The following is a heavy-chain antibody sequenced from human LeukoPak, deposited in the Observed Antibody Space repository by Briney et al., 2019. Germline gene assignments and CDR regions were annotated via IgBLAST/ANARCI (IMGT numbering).Heavy chain of an antibody. CDR1: GFTFSDYY. D-gene: IGHD4-17*01. J-gene: IGHJ4*02. CDR3: ASFGYGHYADRRFDY. Sequence: GGSLRLSCAASGFTFSDYYMSWIRQAPGKGLECVSYISSSGSTIYYADSVKGRFTISRDNAKNSLYLQMNSLRADDTAVYYCASFGYGHYADRRFDYWGQGTLVTVSS. V-gene: IGHV3-11*01. CDR2: ISSSGSTI.